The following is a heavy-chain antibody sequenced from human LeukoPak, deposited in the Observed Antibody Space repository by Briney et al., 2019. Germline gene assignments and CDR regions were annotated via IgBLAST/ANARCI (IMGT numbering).Heavy chain of an antibody. CDR2: IFSDGST. CDR3: ARREGGPSGY. CDR1: GFTVSSKY. J-gene: IGHJ4*02. Sequence: PGGSLRLSREASGFTVSSKYMSWVRQAPGKGLEWVSSIFSDGSTKDADSVKGRFAISRDNAKNSLYLQMNSLRAEDTAVYYCARREGGPSGYWGQGTLVTVSS. V-gene: IGHV3-53*01. D-gene: IGHD1-26*01.